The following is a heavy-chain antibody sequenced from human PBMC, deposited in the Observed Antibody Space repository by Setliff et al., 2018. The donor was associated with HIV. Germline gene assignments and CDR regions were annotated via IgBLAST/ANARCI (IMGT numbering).Heavy chain of an antibody. D-gene: IGHD6-19*01. V-gene: IGHV3-23*01. Sequence: AESLSLSCAASGFSFSSYAMSWVRQRQGKGLDLVSGTSGSGGHTSYAESVTGRCTISRDKSKNTLYLQMHSLRAEDTAVYYCTQSQHLQYQMAVFDIWGQGTKVTVSS. CDR3: TQSQHLQYQMAVFDI. J-gene: IGHJ3*02. CDR1: GFSFSSYA. CDR2: TSGSGGHT.